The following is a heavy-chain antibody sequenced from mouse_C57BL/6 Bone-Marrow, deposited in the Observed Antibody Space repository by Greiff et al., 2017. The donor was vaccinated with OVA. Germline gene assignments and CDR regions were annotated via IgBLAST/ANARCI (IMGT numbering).Heavy chain of an antibody. CDR2: IDPSDSYT. V-gene: IGHV1-50*01. J-gene: IGHJ2*01. CDR3: ARSPTVVAFDY. D-gene: IGHD1-1*01. Sequence: QVQLQQPGAELVKPGASVKLSCKASGYTFTSYWMQWVKQRPGQGLEWIGEIDPSDSYTNYNQKFKGKATLTVDTSSSTACMQLSSLTSEDSAVYYCARSPTVVAFDYWGQGTTLTVSS. CDR1: GYTFTSYW.